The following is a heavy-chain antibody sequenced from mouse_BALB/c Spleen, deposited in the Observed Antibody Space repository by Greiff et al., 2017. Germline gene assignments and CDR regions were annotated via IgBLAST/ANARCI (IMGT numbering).Heavy chain of an antibody. V-gene: IGHV3-2*02. J-gene: IGHJ1*01. CDR3: ARGYYWYFDV. Sequence: DVKLQESGPGLVKPSQSLSLTCTVTGYSITSDYAWNWIRQFPGNTLEWMGYISYSGSTSYNPSLKSRISITRDTSKNQFFLQLNSVTTEDTATYYCARGYYWYFDVWGAGTTVTVSS. CDR2: ISYSGST. CDR1: GYSITSDYA.